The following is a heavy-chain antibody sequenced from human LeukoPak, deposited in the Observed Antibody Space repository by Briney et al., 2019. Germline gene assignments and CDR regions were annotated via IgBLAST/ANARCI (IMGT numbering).Heavy chain of an antibody. J-gene: IGHJ4*02. CDR2: IKQGGSQK. CDR1: GFTFSSHW. Sequence: GGSLRLSCAASGFTFSSHWMTWVRLAPGKGLEWVANIKQGGSQKYYVDSVKGRFTISRDDAKSTLFLQVNNLRAEDSALYYCARGPNFGDYVDFLDSWGQGTLVTVSS. CDR3: ARGPNFGDYVDFLDS. D-gene: IGHD4-17*01. V-gene: IGHV3-7*01.